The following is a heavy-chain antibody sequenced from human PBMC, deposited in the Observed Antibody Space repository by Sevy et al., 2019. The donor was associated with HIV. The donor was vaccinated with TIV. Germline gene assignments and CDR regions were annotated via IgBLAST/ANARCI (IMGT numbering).Heavy chain of an antibody. Sequence: GGSQRLSCAASGFTFSSYAMHWVRQAPGKGLEWVAVISYDGSNKYYADSVKGRFTISRDNSKNTLYLQMNSLRAEDTAVYYCARLPGGSGGSCYPNCFDYWGQGTLVTVSS. V-gene: IGHV3-30-3*01. D-gene: IGHD2-15*01. CDR3: ARLPGGSGGSCYPNCFDY. CDR1: GFTFSSYA. CDR2: ISYDGSNK. J-gene: IGHJ4*02.